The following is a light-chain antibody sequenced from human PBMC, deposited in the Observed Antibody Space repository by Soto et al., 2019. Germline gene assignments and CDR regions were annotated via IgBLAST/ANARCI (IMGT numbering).Light chain of an antibody. CDR2: KAS. Sequence: DIQMTQSPSTLSASVGARITITCRASQSISTSLAWYQQKPGKPPKLLIYKASSLQSGVPSRLSGSGSGTEFTLTITYLQPDDFATYYCKQCNSYYTFGQGTKV. CDR1: QSISTS. CDR3: KQCNSYYT. J-gene: IGKJ2*01. V-gene: IGKV1-5*03.